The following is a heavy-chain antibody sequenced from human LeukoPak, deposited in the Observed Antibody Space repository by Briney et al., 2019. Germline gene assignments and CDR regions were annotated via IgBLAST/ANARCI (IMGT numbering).Heavy chain of an antibody. CDR3: ARGTAAAKIDY. D-gene: IGHD6-13*01. Sequence: GGSLRLSCAASGFTFSSYWMHWVRQAPGKGLVWVSRIKSDGSNTNYADSVKGRFTISRDNAKNSLYLQMNSLRAEDTAVYYCARGTAAAKIDYWGQGTLVTVSS. J-gene: IGHJ4*02. CDR1: GFTFSSYW. CDR2: IKSDGSNT. V-gene: IGHV3-74*01.